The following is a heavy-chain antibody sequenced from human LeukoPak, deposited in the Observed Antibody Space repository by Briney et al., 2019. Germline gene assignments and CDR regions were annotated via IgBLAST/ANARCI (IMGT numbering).Heavy chain of an antibody. J-gene: IGHJ4*02. V-gene: IGHV4-4*07. CDR3: ARDTSEQQLVRGYFDY. CDR2: IYTSGST. Sequence: SETLSLTSTVSGVSISSYYWSWIRQPAGKGLEWIGRIYTSGSTNYNPSLKSRVTMSVDTSKNQFSLKLSSVTAADTAVYYCARDTSEQQLVRGYFDYWGQGTLVTVSS. CDR1: GVSISSYY. D-gene: IGHD6-13*01.